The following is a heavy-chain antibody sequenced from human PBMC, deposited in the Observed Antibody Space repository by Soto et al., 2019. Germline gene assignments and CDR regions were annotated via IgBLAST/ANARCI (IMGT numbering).Heavy chain of an antibody. Sequence: GGSLRLSCAASGFTFSSYAMSWVRQAPGKGLEWVSSISAGGGNTYYADSVKGRSIISRDNSQKTLYLQMDSLRAEDTATYYCAKGSKPRGAHYFDYWGQGSMVTVSS. D-gene: IGHD3-10*01. J-gene: IGHJ4*02. V-gene: IGHV3-23*01. CDR2: ISAGGGNT. CDR3: AKGSKPRGAHYFDY. CDR1: GFTFSSYA.